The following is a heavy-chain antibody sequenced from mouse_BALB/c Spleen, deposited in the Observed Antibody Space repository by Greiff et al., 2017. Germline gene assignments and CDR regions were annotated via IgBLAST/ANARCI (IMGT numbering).Heavy chain of an antibody. CDR1: GFAFSSYD. Sequence: EVHLVESGGGLVKPGGSLKLSCAASGFAFSSYDMSWVRQTPEKRLEWVAYISSGGGSTYYPDTVKGRFTISRDNAKNTLYLQMSSLKSEDTAMYYCARSDYDGYYFDYWGQGTTLTVSS. J-gene: IGHJ2*01. D-gene: IGHD2-4*01. CDR3: ARSDYDGYYFDY. V-gene: IGHV5-12-1*01. CDR2: ISSGGGST.